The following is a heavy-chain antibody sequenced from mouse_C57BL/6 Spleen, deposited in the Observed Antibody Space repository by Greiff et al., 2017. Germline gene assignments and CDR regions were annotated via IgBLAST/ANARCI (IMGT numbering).Heavy chain of an antibody. V-gene: IGHV1-55*01. Sequence: VKLQQPGAELVKPGASVKMSCKASGYTFTSYWITWVKQRPGQGLEWIGDIYPGSGSTNYNEKFKSKATLTVDTSSSTAYMQLSSLTSEDSAVYYCARGGVYYDYDGVDYWGQGTSVTVSS. CDR3: ARGGVYYDYDGVDY. J-gene: IGHJ4*01. CDR2: IYPGSGST. D-gene: IGHD2-4*01. CDR1: GYTFTSYW.